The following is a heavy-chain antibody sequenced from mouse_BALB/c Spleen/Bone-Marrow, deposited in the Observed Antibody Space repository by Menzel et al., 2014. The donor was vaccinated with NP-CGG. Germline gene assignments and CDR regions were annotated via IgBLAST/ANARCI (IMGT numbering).Heavy chain of an antibody. D-gene: IGHD1-1*01. CDR3: VRETPVVADFDY. V-gene: IGHV3-1*02. CDR2: IHYSGYT. J-gene: IGHJ2*01. Sequence: EVQLQQSGPDLVKPSQSLSLPCTVTGYSITSGYGWHWIRQFPGNKLEWMGYIHYSGYTDYNPSLKSRISITRDASKNQFFLQLNSVTTEDTATYYCVRETPVVADFDYWGQGTTLTVSS. CDR1: GYSITSGYG.